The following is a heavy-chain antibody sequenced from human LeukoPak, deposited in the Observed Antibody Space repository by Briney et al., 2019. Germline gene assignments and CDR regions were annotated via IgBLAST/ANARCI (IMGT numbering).Heavy chain of an antibody. CDR1: GYSFGSYG. CDR2: ISGYSSPA. J-gene: IGHJ3*02. V-gene: IGHV3-48*01. D-gene: IGHD1-26*01. CDR3: AKGGPQPREEDAFDI. Sequence: GGSLRLSCAASGYSFGSYGLSWVRQAPGKGLKWISYISGYSSPAYYADSVKGRFTISRDNSKNTLYLQMNSLRAEDTAVYYCAKGGPQPREEDAFDIWGQGTMVTVSS.